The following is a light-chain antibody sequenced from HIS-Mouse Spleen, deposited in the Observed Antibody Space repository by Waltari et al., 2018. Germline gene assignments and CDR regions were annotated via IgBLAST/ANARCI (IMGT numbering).Light chain of an antibody. Sequence: QSALTQPPSASGSPGQSVTISCTGTSSDVVGYNYVSWYQQHPGKAPNLMIYEVSKRPSGVPCRFSGSKSGNTASLTVSGLQAEDEADYYCSSYAGSNNLNVFGTGTKVTVL. J-gene: IGLJ1*01. CDR3: SSYAGSNNLNV. CDR2: EVS. V-gene: IGLV2-8*01. CDR1: SSDVVGYNY.